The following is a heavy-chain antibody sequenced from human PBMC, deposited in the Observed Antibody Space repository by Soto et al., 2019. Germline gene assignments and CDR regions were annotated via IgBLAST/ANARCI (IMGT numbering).Heavy chain of an antibody. J-gene: IGHJ5*02. Sequence: GGSLRLSCAASGFTFNSYWMSWVRQAPGKGLEWVANIKEDGSEKYYVDSVKGRFTISRDNAKNSLYLQMNSLRAEGTAVYYCARRIVHSSSWYWYNWFDPWGQGTLVTVSS. CDR3: ARRIVHSSSWYWYNWFDP. CDR1: GFTFNSYW. D-gene: IGHD6-13*01. CDR2: IKEDGSEK. V-gene: IGHV3-7*03.